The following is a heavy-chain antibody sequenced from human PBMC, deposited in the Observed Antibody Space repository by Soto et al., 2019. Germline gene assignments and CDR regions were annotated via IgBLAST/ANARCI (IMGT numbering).Heavy chain of an antibody. D-gene: IGHD6-13*01. V-gene: IGHV5-10-1*01. CDR2: IDPSDSYT. CDR1: GYSFTSYW. Sequence: PGESLKISCKGSGYSFTSYWISWVRQMPGKGLEWMGRIDPSDSYTNYSPSFQGRDTISADKSISTAYLQWSSLKASDTAMYYCARADSSSWSYFDYWGQGTLVTVSS. J-gene: IGHJ4*02. CDR3: ARADSSSWSYFDY.